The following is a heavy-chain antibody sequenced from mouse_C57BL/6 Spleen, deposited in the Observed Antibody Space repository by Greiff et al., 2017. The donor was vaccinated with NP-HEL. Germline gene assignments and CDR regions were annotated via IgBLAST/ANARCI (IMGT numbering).Heavy chain of an antibody. V-gene: IGHV1-4*01. Sequence: QVQLQQSGAELARPGASVKMSCKASGYTFTSYTMHWVKQRPGQGLEWIGYINPSSGYTKYNQKFKDKATLTADKSSSTAYMQLSSLTSKDSAVYYCAREEFITTVGKYFDVWGTGTTVTVSS. D-gene: IGHD1-1*01. CDR1: GYTFTSYT. J-gene: IGHJ1*03. CDR3: AREEFITTVGKYFDV. CDR2: INPSSGYT.